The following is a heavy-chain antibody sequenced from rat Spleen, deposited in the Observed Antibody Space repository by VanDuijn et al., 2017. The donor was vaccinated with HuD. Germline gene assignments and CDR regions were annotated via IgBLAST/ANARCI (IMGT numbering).Heavy chain of an antibody. CDR3: ALYNSGSFDS. CDR1: GFTFNNYW. Sequence: EVQLVESGGGLVQPGRSLKLSCVASGFTFNNYWMTWIRQAPGKGLEWVASITNTGRSVHYPASVKGRFTISRDTAQNTLFLQMNSLRSEDTATYHCALYNSGSFDSWGQGVMVTVSS. J-gene: IGHJ2*01. CDR2: ITNTGRSV. V-gene: IGHV5-31*01. D-gene: IGHD1-1*01.